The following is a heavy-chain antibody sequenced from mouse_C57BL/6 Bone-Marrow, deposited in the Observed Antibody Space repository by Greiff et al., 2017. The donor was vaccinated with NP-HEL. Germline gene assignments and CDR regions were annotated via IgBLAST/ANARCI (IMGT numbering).Heavy chain of an antibody. CDR2: INPNNGGT. Sequence: EVQLQQSGPELVKPGASVKISCKASGYTFTDYYMNWVKQSHGKSLEWIGDINPNNGGTSYNQKFKGKATLTVDTSSSTAYMELRSLTSEDSAVYYCASHYGNYWGQGTSVTVSS. CDR1: GYTFTDYY. V-gene: IGHV1-26*01. J-gene: IGHJ4*01. D-gene: IGHD2-1*01. CDR3: ASHYGNY.